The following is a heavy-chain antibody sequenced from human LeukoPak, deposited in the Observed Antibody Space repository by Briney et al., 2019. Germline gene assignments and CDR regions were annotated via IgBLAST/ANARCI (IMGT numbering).Heavy chain of an antibody. CDR1: GGSVTSGNYY. V-gene: IGHV4-61*01. CDR3: VRSVGYDYGDYRD. Sequence: KPSETLSLTCTVSGGSVTSGNYYWSWVRQPPGKGLEYLGYISLYGSTNYNPSLKSRLTISIHTSKNQFSLQLTSVTAADTAVYHCVRSVGYDYGDYRDWGQGTLVTVSS. CDR2: ISLYGST. J-gene: IGHJ4*02. D-gene: IGHD4-17*01.